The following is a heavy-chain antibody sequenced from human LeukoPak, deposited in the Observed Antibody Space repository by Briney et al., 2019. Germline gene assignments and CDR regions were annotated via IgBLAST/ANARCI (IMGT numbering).Heavy chain of an antibody. V-gene: IGHV3-23*01. CDR2: ISGSGGST. CDR3: AKGHQWPPNSGSYVVDY. D-gene: IGHD1-26*01. J-gene: IGHJ4*02. Sequence: ETLSLTCTVSGGSISSGGYYWSWVRQAPGKGLEWVSAISGSGGSTYYADSVKGRFTISRDKSKNTLYLQMNSLRAEDTAVYYCAKGHQWPPNSGSYVVDYWGQGTLVTVSS. CDR1: GGSISSGGYY.